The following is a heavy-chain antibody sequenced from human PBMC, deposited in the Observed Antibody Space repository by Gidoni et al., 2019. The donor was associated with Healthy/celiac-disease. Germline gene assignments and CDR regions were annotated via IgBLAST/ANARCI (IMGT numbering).Heavy chain of an antibody. V-gene: IGHV3-9*01. CDR3: AKDWGYYYDSSGLGFSAFDI. D-gene: IGHD3-22*01. Sequence: EVQLVESGGGLVQPGRSLRLSCAASGFTFDDYAMHWVRQAPGKGLEWVSGISWNSGSIGYADSVKGRFTISRDNAKNSLYLQMNSLRAEDTALYYCAKDWGYYYDSSGLGFSAFDIWGQGTMVTVSS. J-gene: IGHJ3*02. CDR2: ISWNSGSI. CDR1: GFTFDDYA.